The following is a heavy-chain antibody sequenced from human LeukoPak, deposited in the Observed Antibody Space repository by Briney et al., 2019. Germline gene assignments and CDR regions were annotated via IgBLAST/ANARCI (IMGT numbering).Heavy chain of an antibody. CDR2: IYPGDSDT. CDR1: GYSFTSYW. V-gene: IGHV5-51*01. Sequence: GESLKISCQGSGYSFTSYWIGWVRQMPGKDLEWMGIIYPGDSDTRYSPSFQGQVTTSADKSTSTAYLQWSSLKASDTAMYYCARIQVVTVVYDAFDIWGQGTMVTVSS. J-gene: IGHJ3*02. D-gene: IGHD4-23*01. CDR3: ARIQVVTVVYDAFDI.